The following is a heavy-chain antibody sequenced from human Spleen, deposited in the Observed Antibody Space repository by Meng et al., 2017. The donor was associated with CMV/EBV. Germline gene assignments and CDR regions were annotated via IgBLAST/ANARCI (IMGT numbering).Heavy chain of an antibody. D-gene: IGHD2-2*01. CDR1: RVASS. CDR2: IYYSGST. CDR3: ARGPAALLVPAAPNWFDP. Sequence: RVASSWSWIRQSPGRGLEWIGYIYYSGSTYSYNPSLKSRLHVSVDMSKNQFSLKLSSVSAADTAMYYCARGPAALLVPAAPNWFDPWGQGALVTVSS. V-gene: IGHV4-30-4*08. J-gene: IGHJ5*02.